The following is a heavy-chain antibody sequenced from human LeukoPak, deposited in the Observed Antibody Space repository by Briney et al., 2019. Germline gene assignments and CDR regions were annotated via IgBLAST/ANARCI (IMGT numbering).Heavy chain of an antibody. V-gene: IGHV3-30*02. J-gene: IGHJ4*02. CDR3: ARVLYYYGSGSYFDY. CDR2: IRYDGTNK. D-gene: IGHD3-10*01. CDR1: GFTVSSNY. Sequence: GGSLRLSCAASGFTVSSNYMSWVRQAPGKGLEWVAFIRYDGTNKYYAESVKGRFTISRDNSKNTLYVQMNSLRAEDTAVYYCARVLYYYGSGSYFDYWGQGTLVTVSS.